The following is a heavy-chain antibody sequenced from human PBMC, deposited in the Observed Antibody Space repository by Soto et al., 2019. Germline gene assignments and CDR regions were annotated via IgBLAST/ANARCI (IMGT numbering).Heavy chain of an antibody. J-gene: IGHJ4*02. CDR3: ARTYSSSGAY. D-gene: IGHD6-6*01. CDR1: VLPFSSYW. Sequence: GGSLRLSCSASVLPFSSYWMHWVRPAPGKGLVWVSRINSDGSSTSYADSVKGRFTISRDNAKNTLYLQMNSLRAEDTAVYYCARTYSSSGAYWGQGTLVTVSS. CDR2: INSDGSST. V-gene: IGHV3-74*01.